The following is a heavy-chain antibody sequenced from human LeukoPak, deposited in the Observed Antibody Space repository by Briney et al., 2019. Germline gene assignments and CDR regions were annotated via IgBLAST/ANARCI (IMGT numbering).Heavy chain of an antibody. D-gene: IGHD5-18*01. Sequence: SETLSLTCTVSGGSISSGDYYWSWIRQPPGKGLEWIGYISYSGSTYYNPSLKSRVTISVDTSKNQFSLKLRSVTAADTAVYYCARVGGRFSYGYVDYWAREPWSPSPQ. CDR2: ISYSGST. CDR1: GGSISSGDYY. CDR3: ARVGGRFSYGYVDY. J-gene: IGHJ4*02. V-gene: IGHV4-30-4*01.